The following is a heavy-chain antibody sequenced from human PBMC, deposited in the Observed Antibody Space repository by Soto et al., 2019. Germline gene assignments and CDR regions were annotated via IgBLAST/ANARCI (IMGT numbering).Heavy chain of an antibody. J-gene: IGHJ4*02. V-gene: IGHV1-18*01. CDR1: GYTFTNFG. CDR3: ARGGDRFDY. Sequence: ASVKVSCKASGYTFTNFGISWVRQAPGQGLEWMGWISSYNGNTSYAQKFQSRVTMATDTSASSAYMELRSLSSDDTAVYYCARGGDRFDYWGQGTLVTVSS. CDR2: ISSYNGNT.